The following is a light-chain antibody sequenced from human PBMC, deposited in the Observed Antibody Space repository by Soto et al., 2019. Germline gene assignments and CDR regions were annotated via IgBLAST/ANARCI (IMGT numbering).Light chain of an antibody. V-gene: IGKV3-15*01. CDR3: QQYDNLPLT. CDR1: HRVSSY. Sequence: EIVMTQSPATLSVSPGERATLSCRASHRVSSYLAWYQQKPGQAPRLLIYGTSTRATGIPARFSGSGSGTEFTLTISSLQSEDFAVYYCQQYDNLPLTFGPGTKVDIK. J-gene: IGKJ3*01. CDR2: GTS.